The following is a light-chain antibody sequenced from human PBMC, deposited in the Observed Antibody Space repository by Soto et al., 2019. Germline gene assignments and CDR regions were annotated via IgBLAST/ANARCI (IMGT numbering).Light chain of an antibody. CDR1: QSVSSD. CDR2: GAS. V-gene: IGKV3-15*01. CDR3: QQYNTWART. Sequence: ETVMTQSPATLSVSQGERATLSCRASQSVSSDLAWYQQKPGQAPRLLIFGASTRATSIPARFTGSRSGTEFTLTISSLQSEDFAVYCCQQYNTWARTFGQGTKVDIK. J-gene: IGKJ1*01.